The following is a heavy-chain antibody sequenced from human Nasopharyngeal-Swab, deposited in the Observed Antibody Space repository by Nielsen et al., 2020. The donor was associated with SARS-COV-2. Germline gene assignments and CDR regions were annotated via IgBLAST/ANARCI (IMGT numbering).Heavy chain of an antibody. D-gene: IGHD5-18*01. Sequence: GGSLRLSCAASGFTFSSYAMHWVRQAPGKGLEWVAVISYDGSNKYYADSVKGRFTISRDNSKNTLYLQMNSLRAEDTAVYYCASESAMAWGGVDYWGRGTLVTVSS. J-gene: IGHJ4*02. CDR2: ISYDGSNK. V-gene: IGHV3-30-3*01. CDR1: GFTFSSYA. CDR3: ASESAMAWGGVDY.